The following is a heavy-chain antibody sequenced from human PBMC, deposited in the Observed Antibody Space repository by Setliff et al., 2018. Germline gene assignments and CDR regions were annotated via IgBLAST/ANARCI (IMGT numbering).Heavy chain of an antibody. J-gene: IGHJ6*03. CDR1: GGTFSDYH. V-gene: IGHV4-34*01. CDR2: INHRGST. D-gene: IGHD3-10*01. Sequence: SETLSLTCAAYGGTFSDYHWTWIRQSPEKGLEWIGEINHRGSTNYNPSLKSRVTIDTSKDQFSLKLISMTAADTAVYYCARDRSTVIRGVTSFFYYYMDVWGGGTTVTVSS. CDR3: ARDRSTVIRGVTSFFYYYMDV.